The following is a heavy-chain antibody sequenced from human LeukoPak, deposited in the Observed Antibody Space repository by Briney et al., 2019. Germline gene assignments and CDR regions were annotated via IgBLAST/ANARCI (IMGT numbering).Heavy chain of an antibody. CDR3: ARDFPQNYYDSSGYLDY. D-gene: IGHD3-22*01. Sequence: SETLSLTCAVSGGSISSGGYSWSWIRQPPGKGLEWIGYIYHSRSTYYNPSLKSRVTISVDTSKNQFSLKLSSVTAADTAVYYCARDFPQNYYDSSGYLDYWGQGTLVTVSS. CDR2: IYHSRST. J-gene: IGHJ4*02. V-gene: IGHV4-30-2*01. CDR1: GGSISSGGYS.